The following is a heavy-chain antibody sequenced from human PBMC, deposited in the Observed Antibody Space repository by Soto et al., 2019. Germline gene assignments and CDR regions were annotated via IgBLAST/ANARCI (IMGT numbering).Heavy chain of an antibody. J-gene: IGHJ6*02. D-gene: IGHD1-20*01. CDR3: AKAPCYNWNYVYYGMDV. CDR1: GFTFSSYA. Sequence: GGSLRLSCAASGFTFSSYAMSWVRQAPGKGLEWVSAISGSGGSTYYADSVKGRFTISRDNSKNTLYLQMNSLRAEDTAVYYCAKAPCYNWNYVYYGMDVWGQGTTVTVSS. CDR2: ISGSGGST. V-gene: IGHV3-23*01.